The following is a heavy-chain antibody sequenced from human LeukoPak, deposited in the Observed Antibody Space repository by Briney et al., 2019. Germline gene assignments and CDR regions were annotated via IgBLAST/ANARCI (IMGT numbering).Heavy chain of an antibody. Sequence: QAGGSLRLSCAASGFTFSSYEMNWVRQAPGKGLEWVSYISSRGSTIYYADSVKGRFTISRDNAKNSLYLQMNSLRAEDTAVYYCARDLRFDWLYRGPDYFDYWGQGTLVTVSS. J-gene: IGHJ4*02. CDR3: ARDLRFDWLYRGPDYFDY. CDR2: ISSRGSTI. CDR1: GFTFSSYE. V-gene: IGHV3-48*03. D-gene: IGHD3-9*01.